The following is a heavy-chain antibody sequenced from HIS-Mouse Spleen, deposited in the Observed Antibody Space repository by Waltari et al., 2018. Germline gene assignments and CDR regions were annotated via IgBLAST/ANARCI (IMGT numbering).Heavy chain of an antibody. J-gene: IGHJ6*02. V-gene: IGHV1-2*02. CDR3: ARDYYGSGSYYYYYGMDV. D-gene: IGHD3-10*01. CDR1: GSTFTGYY. CDR2: INPNSGGT. Sequence: QVQLVQSGAEVKKPGASVKVSCKASGSTFTGYYMPRVRQAPGQGREWMGWINPNSGGTNYAQKFQGRVTMTRDTSISTAYMELSRLRSDDTAVYYCARDYYGSGSYYYYYGMDVWGQGTTVTVSS.